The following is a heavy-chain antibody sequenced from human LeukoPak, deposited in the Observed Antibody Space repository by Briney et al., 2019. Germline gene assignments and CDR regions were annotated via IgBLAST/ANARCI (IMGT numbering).Heavy chain of an antibody. V-gene: IGHV3-64*01. Sequence: PGGSLRLSCAASGFTLSSYSMHWVRQAPGKGLEFVSAISSNGDSTYYANSVKGRFTISRDVSKNTLYLQMGSLRAEDTAIYYCASLYSSGWYSLHWGQGTLVTVSS. CDR1: GFTLSSYS. CDR3: ASLYSSGWYSLH. J-gene: IGHJ4*02. D-gene: IGHD6-19*01. CDR2: ISSNGDST.